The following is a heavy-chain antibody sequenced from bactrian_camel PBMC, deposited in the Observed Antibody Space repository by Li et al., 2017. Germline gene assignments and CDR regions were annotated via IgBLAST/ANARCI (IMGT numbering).Heavy chain of an antibody. J-gene: IGHJ4*01. Sequence: VQLVESGGDLVQPGGSLRLSCVASGVTFTTYYMAWVRQAPGKGLEWVSSCSADGDIRYYVDTLKGRVTVSRDNAKNTVWLQMDSLSSEDTALYYCAARYYLGYEGDYNYWGQGTQVTVS. CDR3: AARYYLGYEGDYNY. D-gene: IGHD2*01. CDR1: GVTFTTYY. V-gene: IGHV3-2*01. CDR2: CSADGDIR.